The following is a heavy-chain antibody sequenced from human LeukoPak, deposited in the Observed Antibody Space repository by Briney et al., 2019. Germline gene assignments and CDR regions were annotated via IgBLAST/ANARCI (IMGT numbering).Heavy chain of an antibody. CDR3: ATPHYCSGGSCWVNFDY. J-gene: IGHJ4*02. Sequence: ASVKVSCKVSGYTLTVLSMHWVRQAPGKGLEWMGGFDPEDGETIYAQKFQGRVTMTEDTSTDTAYMELSSLRSEDTAVYYCATPHYCSGGSCWVNFDYWGQGTLVTVSS. CDR2: FDPEDGET. V-gene: IGHV1-24*01. CDR1: GYTLTVLS. D-gene: IGHD2-15*01.